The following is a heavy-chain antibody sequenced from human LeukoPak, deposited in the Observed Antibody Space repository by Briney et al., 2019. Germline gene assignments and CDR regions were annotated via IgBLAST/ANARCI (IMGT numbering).Heavy chain of an antibody. CDR2: IFSSGSS. CDR3: AREGGGFDY. D-gene: IGHD3-16*01. Sequence: SETLSLTCTVSGDSISSSSYYWGWIRQPPGKGLDWIGRIFSSGSSKYNPSLKSRVIMSVDTSKNQFSLKLTSVTAADTAVYYCAREGGGFDYWGQGTLVTVSS. CDR1: GDSISSSSYY. V-gene: IGHV4-39*07. J-gene: IGHJ4*02.